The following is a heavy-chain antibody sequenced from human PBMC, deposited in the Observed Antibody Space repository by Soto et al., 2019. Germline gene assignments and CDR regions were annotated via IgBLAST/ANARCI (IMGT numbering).Heavy chain of an antibody. D-gene: IGHD3-22*01. CDR1: GFTFSSYA. CDR3: ASPVNYYDSSGPDY. CDR2: ISYDGSNK. V-gene: IGHV3-30-3*01. J-gene: IGHJ4*02. Sequence: PGGSLRLSCAASGFTFSSYAMHWVRQAPGKGLEWVAVISYDGSNKYYADSVKGRFTISRDNSKNTLYLQMNSLRAEDTAVYYCASPVNYYDSSGPDYWGQGTRVT.